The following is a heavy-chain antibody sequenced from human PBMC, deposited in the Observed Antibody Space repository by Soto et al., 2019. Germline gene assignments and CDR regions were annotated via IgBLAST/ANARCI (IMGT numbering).Heavy chain of an antibody. CDR2: ISGSGGST. J-gene: IGHJ4*02. CDR3: AKCFGFPPVIFGSPTPPDY. V-gene: IGHV3-23*01. D-gene: IGHD3-3*01. Sequence: PGGSLRLSCAASGFTFSSYAMSWVRQAPGKGLEWVSAISGSGGSTYYADSVKGRFTISRDNSKNTLYLQMNSLRAEDTAVYYCAKCFGFPPVIFGSPTPPDYWGQGTLVTVSS. CDR1: GFTFSSYA.